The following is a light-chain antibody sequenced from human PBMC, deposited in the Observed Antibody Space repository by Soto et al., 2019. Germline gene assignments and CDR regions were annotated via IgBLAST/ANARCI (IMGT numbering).Light chain of an antibody. J-gene: IGLJ1*01. V-gene: IGLV2-14*01. CDR1: SSDVGGYNY. CDR3: TSYTNTSPYV. CDR2: EVR. Sequence: QSALTQPASVSGSPGQSITISCSGTSSDVGGYNYVSWYQHHPGKAPKLSIYEVRNRPSGVSHRFSGSKSGSTASLTISGLQAEDEADYYCTSYTNTSPYVFGTGTKLTVL.